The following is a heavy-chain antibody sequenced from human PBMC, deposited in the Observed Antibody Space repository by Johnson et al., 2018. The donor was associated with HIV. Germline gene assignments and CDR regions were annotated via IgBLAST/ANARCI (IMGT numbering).Heavy chain of an antibody. J-gene: IGHJ3*02. CDR2: KSYDELTK. D-gene: IGHD2-8*01. Sequence: QVQLVQPGAGLVQPGRSLRLSCAASGFIFSDYDMPWVRLPPGKGLKCVADKSYDELTKNYADSVKSRFTISRDNSKNTLYLQMNSLRAEDTAVYYCATRDPTYRPGVFDIWGQGTMVTVSS. CDR1: GFIFSDYD. V-gene: IGHV3-30*07. CDR3: ATRDPTYRPGVFDI.